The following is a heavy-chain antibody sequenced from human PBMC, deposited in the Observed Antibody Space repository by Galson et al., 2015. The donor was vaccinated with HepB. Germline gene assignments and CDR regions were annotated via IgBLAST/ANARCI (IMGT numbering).Heavy chain of an antibody. Sequence: PLRVSCAASGVTFSGYDMRWVRQAPGKGLEWVWAISRSGGRKYYADSVKGRFTISRDNSKNTLYLQMNSLRAEDTAVYYCARAYCGGDCYRGDLFDYWGQGTLVTVSS. CDR3: ARAYCGGDCYRGDLFDY. J-gene: IGHJ4*02. D-gene: IGHD2-21*02. V-gene: IGHV3-23*01. CDR2: ISRSGGRK. CDR1: GVTFSGYD.